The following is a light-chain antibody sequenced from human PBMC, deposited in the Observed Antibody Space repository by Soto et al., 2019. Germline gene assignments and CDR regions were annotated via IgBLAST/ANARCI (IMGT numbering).Light chain of an antibody. V-gene: IGLV2-14*01. CDR2: GVT. Sequence: QSALTQPASVSGSPGQSITISCTGTSNDVGGYNYVSWYQQHPGKAPKLMIYGVTNRPSGVSPRFSGSKSANTASLTISGLQAEDEADYYCSSYTSSGTLYVFGPVTKVTVL. CDR1: SNDVGGYNY. J-gene: IGLJ1*01. CDR3: SSYTSSGTLYV.